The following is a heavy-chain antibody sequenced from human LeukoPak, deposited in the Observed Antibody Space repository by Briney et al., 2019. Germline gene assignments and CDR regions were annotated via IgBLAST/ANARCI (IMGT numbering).Heavy chain of an antibody. CDR2: MNPNSGNT. CDR3: ARGLLGGPIDY. CDR1: AYTFTTYD. Sequence: ASVKVSCKAPAYTFTTYDINWVRQATGQGLEWMGWMNPNSGNTGYAQKFQGRVTITRNTSISTAYMELSSLRSEDTAVYYCARGLLGGPIDYRGQGTLVTVSS. V-gene: IGHV1-8*03. J-gene: IGHJ4*02. D-gene: IGHD7-27*01.